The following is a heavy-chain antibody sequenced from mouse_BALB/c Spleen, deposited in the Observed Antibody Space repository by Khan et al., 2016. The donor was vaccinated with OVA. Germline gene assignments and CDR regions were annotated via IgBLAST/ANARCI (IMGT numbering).Heavy chain of an antibody. Sequence: EVKLLESGPGLVKPSQSLSLTCTVTGYSITSEYAWNWIRQFPGNKLEWMGYISSTGSTSYNPSLKSRISFTRATSKNPFFLQLKSVTTEDTATYYCARSHYYRYWYALDFWGRGTSVTVSS. CDR3: ARSHYYRYWYALDF. V-gene: IGHV3-2*02. CDR2: ISSTGST. J-gene: IGHJ4*01. CDR1: GYSITSEYA. D-gene: IGHD2-12*01.